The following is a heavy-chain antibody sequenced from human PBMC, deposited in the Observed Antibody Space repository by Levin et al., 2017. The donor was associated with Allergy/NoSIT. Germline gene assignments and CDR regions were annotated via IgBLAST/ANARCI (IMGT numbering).Heavy chain of an antibody. CDR2: IKQDGSEK. D-gene: IGHD2-2*01. CDR3: AREGVPAAIFYYYYGMDG. V-gene: IGHV3-7*01. CDR1: GFTFSSYW. J-gene: IGHJ6*02. Sequence: PGGSLRLSCAASGFTFSSYWMSWVRQAPGKGLEWVANIKQDGSEKYYVDSVKGRFTISRDNAKNSLYLQMNSLRAEDTAVYYCAREGVPAAIFYYYYGMDGWGQGTTVTVSS.